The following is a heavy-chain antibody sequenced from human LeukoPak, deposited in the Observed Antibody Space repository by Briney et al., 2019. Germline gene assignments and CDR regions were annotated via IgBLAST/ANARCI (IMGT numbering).Heavy chain of an antibody. CDR3: AKDKGDFWSGHHY. D-gene: IGHD3-3*01. Sequence: GGSLRLSCAAPGFTFSSYEMNWVRQAPGKGLEWVSYISSSGSTIYYADSVKGRFTISRDNSKNTLYLQMSSLRAEDTAVYYCAKDKGDFWSGHHYWGQGTLVTVSS. CDR1: GFTFSSYE. V-gene: IGHV3-48*03. J-gene: IGHJ4*02. CDR2: ISSSGSTI.